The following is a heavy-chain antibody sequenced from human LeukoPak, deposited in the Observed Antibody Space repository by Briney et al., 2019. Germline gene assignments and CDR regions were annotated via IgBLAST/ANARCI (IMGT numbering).Heavy chain of an antibody. CDR1: GYSFTSYG. CDR3: ARLYCSTTTCYNFWFDH. J-gene: IGHJ5*02. D-gene: IGHD2-2*01. V-gene: IGHV1-18*01. CDR2: ISPYNGNT. Sequence: GASVKVSCKASGYSFTSYGISWVRQAPGQGPEWMGWISPYNGNTNLPQKFQGRVTMTTDTSTSTAYMELRSLRSDDTAVYYCARLYCSTTTCYNFWFDHWGQGTLVTVSS.